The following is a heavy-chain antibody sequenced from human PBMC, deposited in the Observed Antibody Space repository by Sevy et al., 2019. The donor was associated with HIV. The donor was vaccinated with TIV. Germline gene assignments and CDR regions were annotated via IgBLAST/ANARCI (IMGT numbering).Heavy chain of an antibody. V-gene: IGHV1-2*02. CDR2: INPNSGGT. Sequence: ASVKVSCKASGYTFTGYYMHWVRQAPGQGLEWMGWINPNSGGTNYAQKFQGRVTMTRDTSISTAYMELSRLRSDDTAVYYCARALGDMIVVVSPFDYWGQRTLVTVSS. J-gene: IGHJ4*02. D-gene: IGHD3-22*01. CDR3: ARALGDMIVVVSPFDY. CDR1: GYTFTGYY.